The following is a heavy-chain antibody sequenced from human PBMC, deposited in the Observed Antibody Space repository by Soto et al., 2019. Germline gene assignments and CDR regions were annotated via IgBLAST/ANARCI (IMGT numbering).Heavy chain of an antibody. Sequence: GGSLRLPCSASGFTVSSNYMNWVRQVPGKGLEAISAVSTSGRSTYYADSVKDRFTISRDNSKNTLFLQMGSLRPEDTAIYYCVKQAHGLDGVAFDYWGQGTQVTVSS. V-gene: IGHV3-64D*06. CDR2: VSTSGRST. CDR1: GFTVSSNY. D-gene: IGHD2-15*01. J-gene: IGHJ4*02. CDR3: VKQAHGLDGVAFDY.